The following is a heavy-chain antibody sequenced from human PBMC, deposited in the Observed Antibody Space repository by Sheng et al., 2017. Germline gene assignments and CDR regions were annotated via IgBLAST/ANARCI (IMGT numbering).Heavy chain of an antibody. V-gene: IGHV3-21*01. CDR2: ISSSSSYI. J-gene: IGHJ5*02. CDR3: ARSPDDSYGDTNWFDP. Sequence: EVQLVESGGGLVKPGGSLRLSCAASGFTFSSYSMNWVRQAPGKGLEWVSSISSSSSYIYYADSVKGRFTISRDNAKNSLYLQMNSLRAEDTAVYYCARSPDDSYGDTNWFDPWGQGTLVTVSS. D-gene: IGHD5-18*01. CDR1: GFTFSSYS.